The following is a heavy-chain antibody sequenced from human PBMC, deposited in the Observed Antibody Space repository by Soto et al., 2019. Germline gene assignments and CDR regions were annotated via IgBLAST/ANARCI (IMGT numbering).Heavy chain of an antibody. CDR3: ARTVDLSITYDYIWGRYPPPFDY. J-gene: IGHJ4*02. D-gene: IGHD3-16*01. V-gene: IGHV1-3*01. CDR2: FNVGTDNA. CDR1: GYTFTDCA. Sequence: QVHLVQSETEVKKPGASVKVSCKASGYTFTDCAIHWLRQAPGQTFEWMGWFNVGTDNARYSQKFQGRLTITRDTSASIAYMELSSLKSEDTAVYYCARTVDLSITYDYIWGRYPPPFDYWGQGTLVTVSS.